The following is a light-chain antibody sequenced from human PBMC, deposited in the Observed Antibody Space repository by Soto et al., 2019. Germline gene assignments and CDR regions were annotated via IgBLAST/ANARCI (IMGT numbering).Light chain of an antibody. CDR2: AAS. J-gene: IGKJ2*01. V-gene: IGKV1-39*01. Sequence: DIQMTQSPFSLSASVGDRVTITCRASQSISSYLNWYQQKPGKAPNLLIYAASSLQSGVPSRFSGSASGTDFTLTISSLHPEDFATYYCQQSCSTPFTFGQGTKLEIK. CDR3: QQSCSTPFT. CDR1: QSISSY.